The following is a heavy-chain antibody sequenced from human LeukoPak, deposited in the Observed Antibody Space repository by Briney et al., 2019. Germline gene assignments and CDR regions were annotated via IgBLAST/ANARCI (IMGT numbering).Heavy chain of an antibody. D-gene: IGHD3-3*01. J-gene: IGHJ5*02. CDR2: TSYDGSNK. Sequence: GGSLRLSCAASGFTFSSYAMHWVRQAPGKGLEWVAVTSYDGSNKYYADSVKGRFTISRDNSKNTLYLQMNSLRAEDTAVYYCARDGYQVPTTFGTFDPWGQGTLVTVSS. CDR3: ARDGYQVPTTFGTFDP. V-gene: IGHV3-30-3*01. CDR1: GFTFSSYA.